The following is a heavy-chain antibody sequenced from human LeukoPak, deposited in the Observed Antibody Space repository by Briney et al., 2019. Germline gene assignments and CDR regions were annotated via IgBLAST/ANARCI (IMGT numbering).Heavy chain of an antibody. Sequence: ASVKVSYKVSGFTFIELSIQWVRQAPGKGGEWMGGFDPEDGETVYAQNFQGRFTMTQDTSADTAYLELSGLRSEDTAVYYCAGGLTIFRVLRTPLGYWGQGTLVTVSS. J-gene: IGHJ1*01. V-gene: IGHV1-24*01. CDR3: AGGLTIFRVLRTPLGY. CDR1: GFTFIELS. D-gene: IGHD3-3*01. CDR2: FDPEDGET.